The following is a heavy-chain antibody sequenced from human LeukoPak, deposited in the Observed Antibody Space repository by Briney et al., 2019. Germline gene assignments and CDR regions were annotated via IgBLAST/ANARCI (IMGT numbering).Heavy chain of an antibody. D-gene: IGHD5-18*01. J-gene: IGHJ4*02. CDR1: EGTFSIYS. CDR2: IVPMCGTT. CDR3: ARAEGSSYGYFDS. V-gene: IGHV1-69*05. Sequence: GASVKVFCKAAEGTFSIYSISWVRQAPGQGLEWMGGIVPMCGTTNYAQKLQGRDTITTDESNNTAYMELSSLRSDDTALYYCARAEGSSYGYFDSWGQGTLVTVSS.